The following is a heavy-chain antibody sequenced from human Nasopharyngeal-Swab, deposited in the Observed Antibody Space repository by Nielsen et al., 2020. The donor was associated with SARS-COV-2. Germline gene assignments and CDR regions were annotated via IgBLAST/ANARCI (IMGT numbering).Heavy chain of an antibody. CDR2: IWYDGSNK. CDR3: ARDRITFGGVIVKGDAFDI. V-gene: IGHV3-33*01. Sequence: WIRQPPGKGLEWVAVIWYDGSNKYYADSVKGRFTISRDNSKNTLYLQMNSLRAEDTAVYYCARDRITFGGVIVKGDAFDIWGQGTMGTVSS. D-gene: IGHD3-16*02. J-gene: IGHJ3*02.